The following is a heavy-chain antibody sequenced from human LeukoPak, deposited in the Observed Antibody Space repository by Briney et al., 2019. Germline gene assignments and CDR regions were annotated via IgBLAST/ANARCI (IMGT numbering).Heavy chain of an antibody. CDR3: ATPGGYSSNWFDP. CDR1: GGSFSGYY. J-gene: IGHJ5*02. CDR2: INHSGST. D-gene: IGHD5-18*01. Sequence: PSETLSLTCAVYGGSFSGYYWSWIRQPPGKGLEWIGEINHSGSTYYNPSLKSRVTISVDTSKNQFSLKLSSVTAADTAVYYCATPGGYSSNWFDPWGQGTLVTVSS. V-gene: IGHV4-34*01.